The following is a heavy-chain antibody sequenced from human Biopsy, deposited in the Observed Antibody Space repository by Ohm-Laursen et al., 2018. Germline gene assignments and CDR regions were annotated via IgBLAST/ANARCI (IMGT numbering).Heavy chain of an antibody. CDR3: ARWTPEYDSSRYYLDAFDI. J-gene: IGHJ3*02. CDR1: GGSLSSYY. V-gene: IGHV4-4*07. CDR2: IYSSGST. D-gene: IGHD3-22*01. Sequence: SDTLSLTCTVSGGSLSSYYWSWIRQPAGKGLEWIGRIYSSGSTNYNPSLKSRVTLSMDTSKRQFSLKLSFVTAADTAVYYCARWTPEYDSSRYYLDAFDIWSQGTKVTVSS.